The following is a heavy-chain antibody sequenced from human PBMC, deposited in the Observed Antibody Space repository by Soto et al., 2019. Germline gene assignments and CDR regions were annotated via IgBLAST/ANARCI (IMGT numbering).Heavy chain of an antibody. CDR1: GFTFSSYA. Sequence: GGSLRLSCAASGFTFSSYAMSWVRQAPGKGLEWVSAISGSGGSTYYADSVKGRFTISRDNSKNTLYLQMNSLRAEDTAVYYCAKLAAPSYSSSWYSGFDPWGQGTLVTVSS. D-gene: IGHD6-13*01. CDR2: ISGSGGST. CDR3: AKLAAPSYSSSWYSGFDP. J-gene: IGHJ5*02. V-gene: IGHV3-23*01.